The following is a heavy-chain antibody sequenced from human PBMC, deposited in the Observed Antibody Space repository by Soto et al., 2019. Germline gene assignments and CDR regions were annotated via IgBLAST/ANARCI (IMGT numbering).Heavy chain of an antibody. Sequence: ASVKVSCKASGYTFTSYGISWVRQAPGQGLEWMGWISAYNGNTNYAQKLQGRVTMTTDTSTSTAYMELRSLRSDDTAVYYCARDPPGNYFSPFDYWGQGTLVTVSS. D-gene: IGHD1-7*01. CDR3: ARDPPGNYFSPFDY. CDR2: ISAYNGNT. V-gene: IGHV1-18*04. J-gene: IGHJ4*02. CDR1: GYTFTSYG.